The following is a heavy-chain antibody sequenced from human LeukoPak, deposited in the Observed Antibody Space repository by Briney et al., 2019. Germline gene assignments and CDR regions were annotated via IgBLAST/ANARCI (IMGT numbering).Heavy chain of an antibody. CDR2: IIPLFGTA. CDR3: ASRSPYSGYDLFDY. V-gene: IGHV1-69*06. J-gene: IGHJ4*02. CDR1: GGTFSNYA. Sequence: PSVKVSCKASGGTFSNYAISWVRQAPGQGLEWMGGIIPLFGTANYAQKFQGRVTITADRSTSTAYMELGSLRSEDTAVYYCASRSPYSGYDLFDYWGQGTLVTVSS. D-gene: IGHD5-12*01.